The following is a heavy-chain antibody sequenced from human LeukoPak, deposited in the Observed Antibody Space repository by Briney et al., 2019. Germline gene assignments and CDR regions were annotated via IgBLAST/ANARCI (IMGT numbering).Heavy chain of an antibody. Sequence: GGSLRLSCAASGFTFSSDAMSWVRQAPGKGLEWVSAISGSGGSTYYADSVKGRFTISRDNSKNTLYLQMNSLRAEDTAVYYCANCDFWSGYLHYFDHWRQATLVTVSS. V-gene: IGHV3-23*01. CDR3: ANCDFWSGYLHYFDH. D-gene: IGHD3-3*01. J-gene: IGHJ4*02. CDR1: GFTFSSDA. CDR2: ISGSGGST.